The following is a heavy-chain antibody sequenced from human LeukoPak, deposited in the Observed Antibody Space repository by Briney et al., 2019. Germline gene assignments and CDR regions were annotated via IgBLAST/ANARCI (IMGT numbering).Heavy chain of an antibody. CDR3: ARRNYCGGDCYDLYYFDY. Sequence: GGSLRLSCAASGFTFSVAAMTWVRQAPGKGLEWVSLIGASGESTYYADSVKGRFTISRDNAKNSLYLQMNSLRAEDTAVYYCARRNYCGGDCYDLYYFDYWGQGTLVTVSS. V-gene: IGHV3-23*01. CDR2: IGASGEST. CDR1: GFTFSVAA. J-gene: IGHJ4*02. D-gene: IGHD2-21*02.